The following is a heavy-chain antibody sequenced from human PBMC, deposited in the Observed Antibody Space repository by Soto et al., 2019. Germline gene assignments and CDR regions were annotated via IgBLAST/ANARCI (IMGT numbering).Heavy chain of an antibody. V-gene: IGHV1-18*04. J-gene: IGHJ4*02. CDR3: ARAATGSYHSAY. CDR1: GYAFTRYG. Sequence: QVQLVQSGPEVKKPGASVRVSCMTSGYAFTRYGVNWVRQAPGQGLEWMGWIAPHSGRTTYLPKFQGRVTITADAATNTAYMELGSLSSDDTGIYFCARAATGSYHSAYWGQGTVVTVSS. CDR2: IAPHSGRT. D-gene: IGHD3-10*01.